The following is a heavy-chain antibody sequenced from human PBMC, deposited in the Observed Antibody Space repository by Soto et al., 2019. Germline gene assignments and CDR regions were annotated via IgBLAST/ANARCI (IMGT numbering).Heavy chain of an antibody. Sequence: EVQLVESGGGLVKPVGSLRLSCAASGFTFSSYSMNWVRQAPGKGLEWVSSISSSSSYIYYADSVKGRFTISRDNAKNSLYLQMNSLRAEDTAVYYCARDGNCGYDWGGYYFDYWGQGTLVTVSS. V-gene: IGHV3-21*01. J-gene: IGHJ4*02. D-gene: IGHD5-12*01. CDR2: ISSSSSYI. CDR1: GFTFSSYS. CDR3: ARDGNCGYDWGGYYFDY.